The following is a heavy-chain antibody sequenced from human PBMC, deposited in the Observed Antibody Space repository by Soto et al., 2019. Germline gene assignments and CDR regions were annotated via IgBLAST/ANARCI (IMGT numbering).Heavy chain of an antibody. V-gene: IGHV5-51*01. D-gene: IGHD6-13*01. CDR3: ARHSGVAEDGTD. Sequence: GESLKISCKGSGYSFTTNWIGWVRQMPGKGLEWMGVIYPGDPDTRYSPSFQGQVAISADKSINTAYLQWSSLKASDTAMYYCARHSGVAEDGTDWGQGTLVTVSS. J-gene: IGHJ1*01. CDR1: GYSFTTNW. CDR2: IYPGDPDT.